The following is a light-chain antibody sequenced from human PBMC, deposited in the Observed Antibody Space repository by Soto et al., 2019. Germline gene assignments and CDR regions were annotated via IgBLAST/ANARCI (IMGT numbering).Light chain of an antibody. J-gene: IGKJ1*01. Sequence: EIVLTQSPGTRSLSPGERATLSCRASQSVSSSYLAWYQQKPGQAPRLLISGASSRAADIPDRFSGSGSGTDFTLTINRLEPEDFAVYYCQQYDSSPRTFGQGTKVDIK. CDR2: GAS. CDR3: QQYDSSPRT. CDR1: QSVSSSY. V-gene: IGKV3-20*01.